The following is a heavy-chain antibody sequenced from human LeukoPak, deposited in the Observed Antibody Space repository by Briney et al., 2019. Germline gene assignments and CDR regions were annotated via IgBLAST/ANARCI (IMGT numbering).Heavy chain of an antibody. CDR1: GFTFSSYG. J-gene: IGHJ6*03. D-gene: IGHD5-24*01. CDR2: ISYDGSNK. V-gene: IGHV3-30*18. CDR3: AKEAQSEYYYYYMDV. Sequence: GGSLRLSCAASGFTFSSYGMHWVRQAPGKGLEWVAVISYDGSNKYYADSVKGRFTISRDNSKNTLYLQMNSLRAEDTAVYYCAKEAQSEYYYYYMDVWGKGITVTVSS.